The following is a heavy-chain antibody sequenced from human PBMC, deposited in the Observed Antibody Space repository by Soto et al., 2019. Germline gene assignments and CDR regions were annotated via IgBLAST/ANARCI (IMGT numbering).Heavy chain of an antibody. CDR1: GFTFISYG. J-gene: IGHJ4*02. Sequence: GGSLRLSCAASGFTFISYGMHWVRQAPGKGLEWVAVIWYDGSNKYYADSVKGRFTISRDNSKNTLYLQMNSLRAEDTAVYYCARDLIPYCSGGSCYFDYWGQGTLVTVSS. D-gene: IGHD2-15*01. CDR2: IWYDGSNK. V-gene: IGHV3-33*01. CDR3: ARDLIPYCSGGSCYFDY.